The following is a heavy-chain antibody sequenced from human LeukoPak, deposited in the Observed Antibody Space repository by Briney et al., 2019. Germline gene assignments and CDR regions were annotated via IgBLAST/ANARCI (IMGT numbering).Heavy chain of an antibody. Sequence: GASVKVSCKASGYTLTSYAMNWVRQAPGQGLEWMGWINTNTGNPTYAQGFTGRFVFSLDTSVSTAYLQISTLRAEDTGVYYCTREAPYFHYFMDVWGNGTTVTVSS. CDR1: GYTLTSYA. CDR3: TREAPYFHYFMDV. CDR2: INTNTGNP. J-gene: IGHJ6*03. V-gene: IGHV7-4-1*02.